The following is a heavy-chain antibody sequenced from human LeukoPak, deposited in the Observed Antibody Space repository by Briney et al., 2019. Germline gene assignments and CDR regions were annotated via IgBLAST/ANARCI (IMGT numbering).Heavy chain of an antibody. D-gene: IGHD3-16*02. CDR2: INPNSGGT. V-gene: IGHV1-2*02. J-gene: IGHJ3*02. CDR3: ARVDYVWGSYPTPKDAFDI. Sequence: ASVKVSCKASGYTFTGYYMHWVRQAPGQGLEWMGWINPNSGGTNYAQKFQGRVTMTRDTSISTAYMELSGLRSDDTAVYYCARVDYVWGSYPTPKDAFDIWGQGTMVTVSS. CDR1: GYTFTGYY.